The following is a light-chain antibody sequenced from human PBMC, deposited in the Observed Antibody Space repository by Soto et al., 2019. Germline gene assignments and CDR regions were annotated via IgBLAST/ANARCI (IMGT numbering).Light chain of an antibody. CDR2: AAS. Sequence: EIVLTQSPGTLSLSPGERATLSCRASQSISSTYLAWYRQKPGQAPRLLIYAASSSATGIPDRFSGRGSGTDFTLTISRLEPEDFAVYYCQQYYASSWTFGQGTRVEIK. CDR1: QSISSTY. CDR3: QQYYASSWT. V-gene: IGKV3-20*01. J-gene: IGKJ1*01.